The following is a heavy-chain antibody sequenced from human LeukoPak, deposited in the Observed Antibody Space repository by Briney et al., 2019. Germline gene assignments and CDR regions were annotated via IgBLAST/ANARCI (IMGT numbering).Heavy chain of an antibody. Sequence: SQTLSLTRALSWDIISGNRVAWNWIRQSPSRGLEWLGRTYYWSRWYNDSAVSVRSRVTINPDTSKNQFSLQLNSVTPEDSAVNYCARDLAWGQYDYWGRGTAVTVSS. D-gene: IGHD4-11*01. CDR1: WDIISGNRVA. J-gene: IGHJ4*02. CDR2: TYYWSRWYN. CDR3: ARDLAWGQYDY. V-gene: IGHV6-1*01.